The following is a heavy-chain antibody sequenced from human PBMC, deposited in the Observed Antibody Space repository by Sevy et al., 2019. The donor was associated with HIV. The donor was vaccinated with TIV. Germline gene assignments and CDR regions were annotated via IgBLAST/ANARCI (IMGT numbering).Heavy chain of an antibody. D-gene: IGHD2-15*01. J-gene: IGHJ6*04. CDR1: SASVTDYQ. V-gene: IGHV4-59*02. CDR2: TYYSGST. CDR3: VRGDSPWWGVDV. Sequence: SETLSLTCTVSSASVTDYQYSWIRQPPGKGLEWLVYTYYSGSTKYNPSLKSRITISIDRSKNQLSLKLSSVTAADTAFYYCVRGDSPWWGVDVWGTGTTVTVSS.